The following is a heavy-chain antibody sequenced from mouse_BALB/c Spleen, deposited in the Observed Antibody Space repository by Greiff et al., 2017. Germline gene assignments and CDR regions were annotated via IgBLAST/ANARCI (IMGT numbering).Heavy chain of an antibody. Sequence: DVQLQESGPGLVKPSQSLSLTCTVTGYSITSDYAWNWIRQFPGNKLEWMGYISYSGSTSYNPSLKSRISITRDTSKNQFFLQLNSVTTEDTATYYCARLDYGAGYFDVWGAGTTVTVSS. CDR3: ARLDYGAGYFDV. V-gene: IGHV3-2*02. J-gene: IGHJ1*01. D-gene: IGHD1-1*02. CDR2: ISYSGST. CDR1: GYSITSDYA.